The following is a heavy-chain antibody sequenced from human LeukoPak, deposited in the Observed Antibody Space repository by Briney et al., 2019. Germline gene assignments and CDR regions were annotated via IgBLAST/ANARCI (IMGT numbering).Heavy chain of an antibody. CDR3: ASFYGPFSTTPLDY. J-gene: IGHJ4*02. CDR1: GFTFSSYG. CDR2: IRYDGSNK. Sequence: GGSLRLSCAASGFTFSSYGMHWVRQAPGKGLEWVAFIRYDGSNKYYADSVKGRFTISRDNSKNTLYLQMNSLRAEDTAVYYCASFYGPFSTTPLDYWGQGTLVTVSS. D-gene: IGHD2/OR15-2a*01. V-gene: IGHV3-30*02.